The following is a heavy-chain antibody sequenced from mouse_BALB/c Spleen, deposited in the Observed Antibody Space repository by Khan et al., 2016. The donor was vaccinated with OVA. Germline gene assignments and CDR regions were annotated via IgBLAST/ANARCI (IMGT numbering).Heavy chain of an antibody. J-gene: IGHJ3*01. CDR1: GYSITSDYA. CDR3: ARWFTY. Sequence: EVKLLESGPGLVKPSQSLSLTCTVTGYSITSDYAWNWIRQFPGNKLEWMGYISYSGSTTYNPSLKSRISITRDTSKNQFFLQLNSVTTEDTAPYYCARWFTYWGQGTLVTVSA. V-gene: IGHV3-2*02. CDR2: ISYSGST.